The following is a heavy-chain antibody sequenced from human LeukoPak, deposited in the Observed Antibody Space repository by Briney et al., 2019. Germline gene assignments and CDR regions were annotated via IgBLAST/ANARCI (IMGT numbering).Heavy chain of an antibody. CDR1: GYAFTSYG. J-gene: IGHJ6*03. Sequence: VASVKVSCKASGYAFTSYGISWVRQAPGQGLEWMGWMNPNSGNTGYAQKFQGRVTITKNTSISTAYMELSSLRSEDTAVYYCASRSSSSPDYYYMDVWGKGPRSPSP. CDR2: MNPNSGNT. CDR3: ASRSSSSPDYYYMDV. D-gene: IGHD6-6*01. V-gene: IGHV1-8*03.